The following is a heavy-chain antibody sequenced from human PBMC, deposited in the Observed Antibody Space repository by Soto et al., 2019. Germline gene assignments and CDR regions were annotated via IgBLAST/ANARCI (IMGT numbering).Heavy chain of an antibody. CDR3: AKGDNLGPKTGYAFDP. V-gene: IGHV6-1*01. CDR1: GDSVSSNTAP. Sequence: SQTLSLTCAISGDSVSSNTAPWNWIRQSPSRGLEWLGRTYFRSKWYNDYAVSVKSRIIINPDTSNNQSSLQLNSVTPEDTAVYFCAKGDNLGPKTGYAFDPWGQGIMVTVSS. D-gene: IGHD5-12*01. CDR2: TYFRSKWYN. J-gene: IGHJ5*02.